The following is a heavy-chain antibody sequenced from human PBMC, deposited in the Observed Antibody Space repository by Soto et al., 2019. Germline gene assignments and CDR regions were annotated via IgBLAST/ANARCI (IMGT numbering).Heavy chain of an antibody. CDR3: ARDKSVVAAGNLAPFDC. CDR1: GFTFSDYY. J-gene: IGHJ4*02. CDR2: ISSSGSTI. V-gene: IGHV3-11*01. Sequence: GGSLRLSCAASGFTFSDYYMSWIRQAPGEGLEWVSYISSSGSTIYYADSVKGRFTISRDNAKNSLYLQMNSLRAEDTAVYYCARDKSVVAAGNLAPFDCWGQGTLVTVSS. D-gene: IGHD6-13*01.